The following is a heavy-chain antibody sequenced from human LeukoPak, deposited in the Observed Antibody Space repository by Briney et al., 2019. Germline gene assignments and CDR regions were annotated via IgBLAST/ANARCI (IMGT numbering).Heavy chain of an antibody. CDR3: ARDYGSGSYFGY. V-gene: IGHV3-21*01. CDR2: ISSSSSCI. Sequence: GGSLRLSCAASGFTFSSYSMNWVRQAPGKGLEWVSSISSSSSCIYYADSVKGRFTISRDNAKNSLYLQMNSLRAEDTAVYYCARDYGSGSYFGYWGQGTLVTVSS. J-gene: IGHJ4*02. D-gene: IGHD3-10*01. CDR1: GFTFSSYS.